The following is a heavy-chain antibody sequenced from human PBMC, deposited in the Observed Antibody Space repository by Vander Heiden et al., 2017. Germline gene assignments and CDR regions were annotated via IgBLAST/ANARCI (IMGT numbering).Heavy chain of an antibody. D-gene: IGHD3-10*01. J-gene: IGHJ6*02. V-gene: IGHV1-2*02. CDR2: INPNSGGT. Sequence: QVQLVQSGAEVQKPGVSVKVSCKASGYTFTGYYMHWVRQAPGQGLEWMGWINPNSGGTNYAQKFQGRVTMTRDTSISTAYMELSRLRSDDTAVYYCARGQKVLLWFGEFRAYGMDVWGQGTTVTVSS. CDR3: ARGQKVLLWFGEFRAYGMDV. CDR1: GYTFTGYY.